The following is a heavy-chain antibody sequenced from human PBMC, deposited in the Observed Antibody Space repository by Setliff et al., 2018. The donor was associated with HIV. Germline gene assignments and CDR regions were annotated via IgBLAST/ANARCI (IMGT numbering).Heavy chain of an antibody. CDR2: IKQDGSEK. CDR1: GFTFNNYW. J-gene: IGHJ3*02. V-gene: IGHV3-7*05. Sequence: PGESLRLSCAASGFTFNNYWMTWVRQAPGKGLEWVADIKQDGSEKYYVASVKGRFTISRDIAENSLYLQMNSLRAEDTAVYYCARNDKAVRFAFDIWGQGTMVTVSS. D-gene: IGHD3-10*01. CDR3: ARNDKAVRFAFDI.